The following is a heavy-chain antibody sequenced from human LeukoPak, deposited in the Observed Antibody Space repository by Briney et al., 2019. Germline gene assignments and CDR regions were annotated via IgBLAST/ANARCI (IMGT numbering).Heavy chain of an antibody. CDR1: GFSFDDYG. V-gene: IGHV3-20*04. CDR3: ARITAAGLDY. J-gene: IGHJ4*02. Sequence: PGGSLRLSCAATGFSFDDYGMNWVRQAPGKGLEWVSDINWHGGSTGYADSVKGRFTISRDNVKNSLYLQMNSLRAEDTALYYCARITAAGLDYWGQGTLVTVSS. D-gene: IGHD6-13*01. CDR2: INWHGGST.